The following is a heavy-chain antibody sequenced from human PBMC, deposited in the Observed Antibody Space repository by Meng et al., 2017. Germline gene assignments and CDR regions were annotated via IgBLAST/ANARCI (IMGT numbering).Heavy chain of an antibody. J-gene: IGHJ4*02. V-gene: IGHV1-2*02. CDR1: GYTFTGYY. CDR2: INPNSGGT. Sequence: ASVKVSCKASGYTFTGYYMHWVRQAPGQGLEWMGWINPNSGGTNYAQKFQGRVTMTRDTSISTAYMELSGLRSDDTAMYYCARDKKWFVVAANGPFDYWGQGTLVTVSS. D-gene: IGHD2-15*01. CDR3: ARDKKWFVVAANGPFDY.